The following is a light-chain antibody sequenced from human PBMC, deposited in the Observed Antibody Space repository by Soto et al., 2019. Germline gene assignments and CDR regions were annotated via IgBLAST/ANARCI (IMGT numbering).Light chain of an antibody. CDR3: AAWDDNLNGPL. J-gene: IGLJ3*02. Sequence: QSVLTQPPSLSGTPGQRVTISCSGSNSNIGRYSVNWYQHFPGTAPKILIYSDDERPSGVPVRFSGSKSGTSASLAISGLQSEDEAEYYRAAWDDNLNGPLFGGGTKLTVL. CDR1: NSNIGRYS. V-gene: IGLV1-44*01. CDR2: SDD.